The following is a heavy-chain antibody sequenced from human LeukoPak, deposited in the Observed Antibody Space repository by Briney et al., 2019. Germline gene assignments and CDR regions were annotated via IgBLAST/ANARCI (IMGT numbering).Heavy chain of an antibody. V-gene: IGHV3-43*02. CDR3: AKDIHGGKAHWFDP. CDR2: ISGDGGST. J-gene: IGHJ5*02. Sequence: GGSLRLSCAASGFTFDDYAMHWVRQAPGKGLEWVSLISGDGGSTYYADSVKGRFTISRDNSKNSLYLQMNSLRTEDSALYYCAKDIHGGKAHWFDPWGQGSLVTVSS. CDR1: GFTFDDYA. D-gene: IGHD4-23*01.